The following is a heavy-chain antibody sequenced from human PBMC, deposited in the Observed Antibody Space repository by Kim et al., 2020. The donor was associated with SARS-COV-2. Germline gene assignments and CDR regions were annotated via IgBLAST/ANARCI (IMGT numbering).Heavy chain of an antibody. CDR2: IRSKANSYAT. Sequence: GGSLRLSCAASGFTFSGSAMHWVRQASGKGLEWVGRIRSKANSYATAYAASVKGRFTISRDDSKNTAYLQMNSLKTEDTAVYYCTRRSDDWWPNTQDNYYYYGMDVWGQGTTVTVSS. CDR1: GFTFSGSA. D-gene: IGHD2-15*01. CDR3: TRRSDDWWPNTQDNYYYYGMDV. J-gene: IGHJ6*02. V-gene: IGHV3-73*01.